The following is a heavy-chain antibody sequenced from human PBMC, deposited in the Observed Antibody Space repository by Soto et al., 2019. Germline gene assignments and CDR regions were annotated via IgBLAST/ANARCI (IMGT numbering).Heavy chain of an antibody. J-gene: IGHJ4*02. V-gene: IGHV3-48*02. CDR3: ARXXWLYYTFPAGQFXY. CDR1: GFTFSSYS. D-gene: IGHD3-3*01. Sequence: GGSLRLSCAASGFTFSSYSMNWVRXAAGEGLEWVSYISSSSTIYYADSVKGRFTISRDNAKNSLYLQMXXLXDEXXAVYYXARXXWLYYTFPAGQFXYWGQGTLVTVSS. CDR2: ISSSSTI.